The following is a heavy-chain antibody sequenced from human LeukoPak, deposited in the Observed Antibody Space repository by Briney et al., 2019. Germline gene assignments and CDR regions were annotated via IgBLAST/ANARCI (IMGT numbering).Heavy chain of an antibody. J-gene: IGHJ5*02. CDR1: GYTFSNYG. Sequence: GASVKVSCKASGYTFSNYGLSWVRQAPGQGLEWMGWISAYNGDTTFAQNVQDRLTLTTDTSTSTGYMELRSLRSDDTAIYFCARVLQRGHYNYLDPWGQGTLVTVSS. CDR3: ARVLQRGHYNYLDP. D-gene: IGHD5-24*01. CDR2: ISAYNGDT. V-gene: IGHV1-18*01.